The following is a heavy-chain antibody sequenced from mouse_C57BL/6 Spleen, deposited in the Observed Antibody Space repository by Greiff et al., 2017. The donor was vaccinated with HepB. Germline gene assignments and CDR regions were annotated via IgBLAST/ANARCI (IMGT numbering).Heavy chain of an antibody. J-gene: IGHJ3*01. CDR2: IYPGSGNT. CDR3: ARGSFYDYDGAY. Sequence: VQGVESGAELVRPGASVKLSCKASGYTFTDYYINWVKQRPGQGLEWIARIYPGSGNTYYNEKFKGKATLTAEKSSSTAYMQLSSLTSEDSAVYFCARGSFYDYDGAYWGQGTLVTVSA. CDR1: GYTFTDYY. V-gene: IGHV1-76*01. D-gene: IGHD2-4*01.